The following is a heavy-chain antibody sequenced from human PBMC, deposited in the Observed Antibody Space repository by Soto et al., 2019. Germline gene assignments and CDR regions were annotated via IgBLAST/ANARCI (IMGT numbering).Heavy chain of an antibody. D-gene: IGHD2-2*01. J-gene: IGHJ3*02. CDR2: ISAYNGNT. Sequence: ASVKVSCKASGYTFTSYGISWVRQAPGQGLEWMGWISAYNGNTNYAQKLQGRVTMTTDTSTSTAYMELRSLRSDDTAVYYCARDCSSTSCPDAFDICGQGTMVTVSS. CDR3: ARDCSSTSCPDAFDI. CDR1: GYTFTSYG. V-gene: IGHV1-18*04.